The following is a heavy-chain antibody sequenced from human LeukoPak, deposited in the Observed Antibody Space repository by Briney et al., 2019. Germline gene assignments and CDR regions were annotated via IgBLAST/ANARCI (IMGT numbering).Heavy chain of an antibody. Sequence: ASVKVSCKASGYTFINYYIHWVRQAPGQRLEWMGIINPSGGSTTYAQKIQGRVTLTSDTSTSTVYMELSSLRSDDTSVYYCAREGYGSGRRLGMDVWGQGTTVTVSS. D-gene: IGHD3-10*01. CDR2: INPSGGST. CDR1: GYTFINYY. CDR3: AREGYGSGRRLGMDV. J-gene: IGHJ6*02. V-gene: IGHV1-46*01.